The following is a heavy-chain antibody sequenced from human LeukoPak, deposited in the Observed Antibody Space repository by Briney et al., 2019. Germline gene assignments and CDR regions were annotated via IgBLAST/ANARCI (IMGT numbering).Heavy chain of an antibody. CDR2: IRYDGSNK. D-gene: IGHD2-21*02. J-gene: IGHJ3*02. CDR1: GLTFGIYG. CDR3: AKDERFEVTETPFDAFDS. Sequence: PGGSVRLLCAASGLTFGIYGMHWVRHATGKGLEWVAFIRYDGSNKYYADSVKGRFTISRDNSKNTLYLQMNSLRAESTALYYCAKDERFEVTETPFDAFDSWGQGTMVTVSS. V-gene: IGHV3-30*02.